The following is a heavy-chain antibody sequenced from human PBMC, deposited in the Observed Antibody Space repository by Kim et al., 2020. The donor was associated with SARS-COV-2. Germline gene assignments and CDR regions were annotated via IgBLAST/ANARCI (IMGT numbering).Heavy chain of an antibody. CDR3: ATTKYGDYVPSAFDI. CDR1: GYSFTSYW. V-gene: IGHV5-10-1*01. Sequence: GESLKISCKGSGYSFTSYWISWVRQMPGKGLEWMGRIDPSDSYTNYSPSFQGHVTISADKSISTAYLQWSSLKASDTAMYYCATTKYGDYVPSAFDILGQGTMVTVSS. CDR2: IDPSDSYT. J-gene: IGHJ3*02. D-gene: IGHD4-17*01.